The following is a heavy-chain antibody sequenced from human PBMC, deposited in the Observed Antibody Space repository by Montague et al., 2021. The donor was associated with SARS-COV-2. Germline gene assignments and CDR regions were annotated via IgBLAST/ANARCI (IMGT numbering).Heavy chain of an antibody. CDR1: GYSISDSY. J-gene: IGHJ6*03. V-gene: IGHV4-34*01. Sequence: SETLSLTCTVYGYSISDSYWCGLRQHPGKGREWRVEINYSGSTTYNTSLHSRVTISVDTSKNKVSLEKSSVTAAETAVYYCARMRFFDWPPHYYMDVWGKGTTVTVSS. CDR2: INYSGST. CDR3: ARMRFFDWPPHYYMDV. D-gene: IGHD3-9*01.